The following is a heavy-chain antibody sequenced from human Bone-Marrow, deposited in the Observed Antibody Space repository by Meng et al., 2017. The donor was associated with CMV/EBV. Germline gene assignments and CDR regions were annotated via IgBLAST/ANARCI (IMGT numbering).Heavy chain of an antibody. CDR1: GYTFTSYG. CDR2: ISAYNGNT. J-gene: IGHJ5*02. CDR3: ARLNPEDTIFGVVIIPVRNWFDP. D-gene: IGHD3-3*01. Sequence: ASVKVSCKASGYTFTSYGISWVRQAPGQGLEWMGWISAYNGNTNYAQKLQGRVTMTTDTSTSTAYMELRSLRSDDTAVYYCARLNPEDTIFGVVIIPVRNWFDPWGPGNRVTVAS. V-gene: IGHV1-18*01.